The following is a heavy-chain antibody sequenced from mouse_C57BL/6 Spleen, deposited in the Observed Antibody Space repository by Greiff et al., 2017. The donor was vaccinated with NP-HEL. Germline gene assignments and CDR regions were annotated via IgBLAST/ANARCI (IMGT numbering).Heavy chain of an antibody. CDR3: AVWTRFAY. J-gene: IGHJ3*01. CDR1: GYTFTSYW. Sequence: QVQLKQPGAELVMPGASVKLSCKASGYTFTSYWMHWVKQRPGQGLEWIGEIDPSDSYTNYNQKFKGKSTLTVDKSSSTAYMQLSSLTSEDSAVYYCAVWTRFAYWGQGTLVTVSA. CDR2: IDPSDSYT. D-gene: IGHD2-10*02. V-gene: IGHV1-69*01.